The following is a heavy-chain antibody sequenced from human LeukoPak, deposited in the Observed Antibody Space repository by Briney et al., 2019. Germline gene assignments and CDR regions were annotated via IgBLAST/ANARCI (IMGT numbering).Heavy chain of an antibody. CDR1: GGSFSGYY. CDR2: INHSGST. Sequence: PSETLSLTCAVYGGSFSGYYWSWIRQPPGKGLEWIGEINHSGSTNYNPSLKSRVTISVDTPKNQFSLKLSSVTAADTAVYYCAILVGATTRFDYWGQGTLVTVSS. J-gene: IGHJ4*02. D-gene: IGHD1-26*01. CDR3: AILVGATTRFDY. V-gene: IGHV4-34*01.